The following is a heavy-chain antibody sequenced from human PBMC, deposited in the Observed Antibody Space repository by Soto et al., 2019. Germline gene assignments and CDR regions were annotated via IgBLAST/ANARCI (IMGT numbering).Heavy chain of an antibody. CDR3: ARLRGSGSYSAYYFDS. CDR1: GGSVSNGGYY. CDR2: IHYSGST. Sequence: QVHLQESGPGLVKPSQTLSLTCTVSGGSVSNGGYYWSWICQHPGKGLEWIGYIHYSGSTYYSPSLKSRIAISVDTSKDRFSLELTSVTAADTAVYYCARLRGSGSYSAYYFDSWGQGALVTVSS. V-gene: IGHV4-31*03. J-gene: IGHJ4*02. D-gene: IGHD3-10*01.